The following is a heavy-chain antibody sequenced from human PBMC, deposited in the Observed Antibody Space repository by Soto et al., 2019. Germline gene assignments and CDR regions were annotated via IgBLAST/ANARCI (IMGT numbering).Heavy chain of an antibody. CDR2: IYYSGST. Sequence: PSETLSLTFTVSGGSISSYYWSWIRQPPGKGLEWIGYIYYSGSTNYNPSLKSRVTISVDTSKNQFSLKLSSVTAADTAVYYCARTARITMVRGNWFEPWGQGTLVTVSS. D-gene: IGHD3-10*01. CDR1: GGSISSYY. CDR3: ARTARITMVRGNWFEP. V-gene: IGHV4-59*01. J-gene: IGHJ5*02.